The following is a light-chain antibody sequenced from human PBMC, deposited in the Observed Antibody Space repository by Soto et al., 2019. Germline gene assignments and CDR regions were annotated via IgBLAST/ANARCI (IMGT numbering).Light chain of an antibody. Sequence: DIQMTQSASTLSASVGDRVTITCRASQSISTWLAWYQQKPGKAPNLLIYKASSLETGVPSRFSGSGSGTDFTLTISSLQPVDFATFYCQQYNSYSPTFGQGTKVEIK. J-gene: IGKJ1*01. CDR1: QSISTW. V-gene: IGKV1-5*03. CDR3: QQYNSYSPT. CDR2: KAS.